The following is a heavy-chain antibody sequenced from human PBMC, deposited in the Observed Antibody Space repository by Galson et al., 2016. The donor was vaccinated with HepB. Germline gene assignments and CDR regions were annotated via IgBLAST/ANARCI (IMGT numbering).Heavy chain of an antibody. CDR1: GYTFTSYG. J-gene: IGHJ2*01. CDR3: ARDGLRFLEWLSPHWYFDL. CDR2: ISAYNGNT. D-gene: IGHD3-3*01. Sequence: QSGAEVKKPGASVKVSCKASGYTFTSYGISWVRQAPGQGLEWMGCISAYNGNTNYAQKLQGRVTMTTDTSTSTAYMELRSLKSDDTAVYYCARDGLRFLEWLSPHWYFDLWGRGTLVTVSS. V-gene: IGHV1-18*01.